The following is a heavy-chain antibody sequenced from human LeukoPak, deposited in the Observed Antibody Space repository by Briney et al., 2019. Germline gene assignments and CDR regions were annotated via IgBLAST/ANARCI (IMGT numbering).Heavy chain of an antibody. CDR2: IRYDGSNK. Sequence: GFTFXXAWMSWVRQARGKGLEGVAFIRYDGSNKYYADSVKGRFTISRDNSKNTLYLQMNSLRAEDTAVYYCAKPPSAVYYYYYMDVWGKGTTVTISS. J-gene: IGHJ6*03. CDR3: AKPPSAVYYYYYMDV. V-gene: IGHV3-30*02. CDR1: GFTFXXAW.